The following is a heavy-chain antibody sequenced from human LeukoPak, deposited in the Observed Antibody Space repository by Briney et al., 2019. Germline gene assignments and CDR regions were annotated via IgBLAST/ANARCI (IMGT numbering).Heavy chain of an antibody. CDR3: ARDQXYXXXSGCLDY. CDR2: ISSSSSYI. J-gene: IGHJ4*02. D-gene: IGHD3-22*01. V-gene: IGHV3-21*01. Sequence: GGSLRLSCAASGFTFSSYSMNWVRQAPGKGLEWVSSISSSSSYIYYADSVKGRFTISRDNAKNSLYLQMNSLRAEDTAVYYCARDQXYXXXSGCLDYWGQGTLVTVSS. CDR1: GFTFSSYS.